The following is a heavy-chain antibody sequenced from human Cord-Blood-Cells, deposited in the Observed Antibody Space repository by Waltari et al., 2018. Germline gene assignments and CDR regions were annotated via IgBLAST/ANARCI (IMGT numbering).Heavy chain of an antibody. CDR1: GGSISSYY. CDR3: ARLGYCSGGSCYTHGAFDI. J-gene: IGHJ3*02. CDR2: IYYSGST. D-gene: IGHD2-15*01. Sequence: QVQLQESGPGLVKPSETLSLTCTVSGGSISSYYWSWIRQPPGKGLEWIGYIYYSGSTDYNPFLKGRVTISLDTSKNQFALKLSSVSAADTAVYYCARLGYCSGGSCYTHGAFDIWGQGTMVTVSS. V-gene: IGHV4-59*08.